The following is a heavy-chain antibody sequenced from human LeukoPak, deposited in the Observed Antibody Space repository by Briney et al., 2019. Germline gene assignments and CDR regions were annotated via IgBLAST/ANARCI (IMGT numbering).Heavy chain of an antibody. V-gene: IGHV3-66*01. CDR2: IYTGGST. CDR3: ARDLGYSAYATVRGYTFDI. CDR1: GFTVSSNY. Sequence: GGSLRLSCAASGFTVSSNYMSWVRQGPGKGLEWVSVIYTGGSTYYADSVEGRFTISRDNSKNTLYLQMNSLKAEDTAVYYCARDLGYSAYATVRGYTFDIWGQGTMVTVSS. J-gene: IGHJ3*02. D-gene: IGHD5-12*01.